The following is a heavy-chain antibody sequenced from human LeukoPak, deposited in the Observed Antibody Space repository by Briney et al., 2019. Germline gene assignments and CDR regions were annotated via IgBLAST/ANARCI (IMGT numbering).Heavy chain of an antibody. J-gene: IGHJ4*02. V-gene: IGHV3-48*01. CDR3: ARDIGSGTTGTTGVLVN. CDR1: GFTFSSYG. Sequence: GGSLRLSCAASGFTFSSYGMHWVRQAPGKGLEWVSYISSSSSTIYYADSVKGRFTISRGNAKNSLDLQINSLRAEDTAVYYCARDIGSGTTGTTGVLVNWGQGTLVTVSS. D-gene: IGHD1-1*01. CDR2: ISSSSSTI.